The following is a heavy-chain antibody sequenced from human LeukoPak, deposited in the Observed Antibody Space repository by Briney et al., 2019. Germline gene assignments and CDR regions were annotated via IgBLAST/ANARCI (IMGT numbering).Heavy chain of an antibody. CDR2: IYPGDSDT. CDR1: GYSFTSYW. Sequence: GESLKISCKGSGYSFTSYWIGWVRQMPGKGLEWMGIIYPGDSDTRYSPSFQGQVTISADKSISTAYLQWSSLKASDTAMYYCARLTMVRGASDYYYYYMDVWGKGTTVTVSS. CDR3: ARLTMVRGASDYYYYYMDV. D-gene: IGHD3-10*01. V-gene: IGHV5-51*01. J-gene: IGHJ6*03.